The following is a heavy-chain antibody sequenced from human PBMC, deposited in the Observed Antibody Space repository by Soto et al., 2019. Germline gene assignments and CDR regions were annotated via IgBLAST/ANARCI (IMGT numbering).Heavy chain of an antibody. CDR2: INAANGDT. D-gene: IGHD6-13*01. Sequence: GASVKVSWKASGYTFTSYGIHWGRQAPGQRLEWMGWINAANGDTKYSPKFQGRVTITRDTSASTAYMELSSLRSEDTAVYYCVRRHVSATGIDWFDPWGQGTLVTSPQ. CDR3: VRRHVSATGIDWFDP. V-gene: IGHV1-3*01. J-gene: IGHJ5*02. CDR1: GYTFTSYG.